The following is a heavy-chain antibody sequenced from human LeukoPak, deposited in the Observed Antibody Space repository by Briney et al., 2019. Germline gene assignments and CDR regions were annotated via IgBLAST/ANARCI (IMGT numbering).Heavy chain of an antibody. Sequence: SETLSLTCTVSGGSISSTSFHWGWIRQPPGKGLEWIGSIYYSGSTYYNPFLKSRVTISVDTSKNQFSLKLSSVTAADTAVYYCARLLGSDSKVDYWGQGTLVTVSS. D-gene: IGHD4-11*01. CDR1: GGSISSTSFH. J-gene: IGHJ4*02. V-gene: IGHV4-39*01. CDR2: IYYSGST. CDR3: ARLLGSDSKVDY.